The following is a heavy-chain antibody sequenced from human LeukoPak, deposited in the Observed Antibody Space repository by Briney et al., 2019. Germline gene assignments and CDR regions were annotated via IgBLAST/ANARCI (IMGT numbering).Heavy chain of an antibody. CDR3: AKQRRGTASYYFDY. V-gene: IGHV3-30*02. Sequence: GGSLRLSCAASGFTFSSYGMHWVRQAPGKGLEWVAFIRYDGSNKYYADSVKGRFTISRDNSKNTLYLQMNSLRAEDTAVYYCAKQRRGTASYYFDYWGQGTLVTVSS. J-gene: IGHJ4*02. D-gene: IGHD2-8*02. CDR1: GFTFSSYG. CDR2: IRYDGSNK.